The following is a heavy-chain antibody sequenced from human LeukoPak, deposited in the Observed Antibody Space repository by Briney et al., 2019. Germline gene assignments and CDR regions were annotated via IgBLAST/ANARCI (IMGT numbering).Heavy chain of an antibody. CDR3: ARDPYSGGYPYYYYYGMDV. J-gene: IGHJ6*02. D-gene: IGHD1-26*01. V-gene: IGHV3-7*03. CDR2: IKQDGSEK. CDR1: GFTFSSYW. Sequence: PGGSLRLSCAASGFTFSSYWMSWVRQAPGKGLEWVANIKQDGSEKYYVDSVKGRFTISRDNAKNSLYLQMNSLRAEDTAVYYCARDPYSGGYPYYYYYGMDVWGQGTTVTVSS.